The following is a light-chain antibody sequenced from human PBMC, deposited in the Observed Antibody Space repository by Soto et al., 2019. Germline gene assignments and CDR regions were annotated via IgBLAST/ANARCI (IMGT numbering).Light chain of an antibody. CDR3: AAWDDRLNGYV. Sequence: QSVLTQPPSVSGAPGQRVTISCTGSSSNIGAGYDVHWYQQLPGTAPKLLIYSNNQRPSGVADRFSGSKSGTSASLAISGLQSEDEADYYCAAWDDRLNGYVFATGTKVTVL. CDR1: SSNIGAGYD. CDR2: SNN. V-gene: IGLV1-44*01. J-gene: IGLJ1*01.